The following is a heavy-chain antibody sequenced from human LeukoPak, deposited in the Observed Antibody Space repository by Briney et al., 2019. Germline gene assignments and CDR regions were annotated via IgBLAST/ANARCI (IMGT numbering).Heavy chain of an antibody. CDR2: IYYSGST. V-gene: IGHV4-39*01. J-gene: IGHJ5*02. Sequence: GKGLEWIGSIYYSGSTYYNPSLKSRVTISVDTSKNQFSLKLSSVTAADTAVYYCANSGWLSWGQGTLVTVSS. CDR3: ANSGWLS. D-gene: IGHD6-19*01.